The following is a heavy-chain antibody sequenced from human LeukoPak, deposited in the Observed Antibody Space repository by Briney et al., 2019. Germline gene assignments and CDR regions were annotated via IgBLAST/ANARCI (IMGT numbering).Heavy chain of an antibody. CDR3: ARDGTPIHGSGWVYMDV. CDR2: IIYDGSNK. CDR1: GFTFKTYG. D-gene: IGHD6-25*01. J-gene: IGHJ6*04. V-gene: IGHV3-30*03. Sequence: GGSLRLSCAAYGFTFKTYGMHWVRQAPGKGLEWVAVIIYDGSNKYYADSVKGRFTISRDNAKNSLYLQMNSLRAEDTAVYYCARDGTPIHGSGWVYMDVWGKGTTVTISS.